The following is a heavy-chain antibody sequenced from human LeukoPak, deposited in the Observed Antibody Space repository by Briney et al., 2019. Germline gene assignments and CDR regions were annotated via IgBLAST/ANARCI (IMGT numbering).Heavy chain of an antibody. V-gene: IGHV4-31*03. CDR2: IYYSGST. CDR1: GGSISSGGYY. CDR3: ARSGGYDFWSGSPMWFDP. J-gene: IGHJ5*02. Sequence: SETLSLTCTVSGGSISSGGYYWSWIRQHPGKGLEWIGYIYYSGSTYYNPSLKSRVTISVDTSKNQFSLTLSSVTAADTAVYYCARSGGYDFWSGSPMWFDPWGQGTLVTVSS. D-gene: IGHD3-3*01.